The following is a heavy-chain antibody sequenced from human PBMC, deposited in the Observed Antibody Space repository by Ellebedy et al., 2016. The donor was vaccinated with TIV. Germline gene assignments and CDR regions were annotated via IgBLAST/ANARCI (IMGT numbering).Heavy chain of an antibody. V-gene: IGHV1-8*01. J-gene: IGHJ5*02. Sequence: ASVKVSCKASGYTFINYDINWVRQATGQGLEWMGWMNPKSGNKVYAQKFQGRVTMTRNTSISTAYMELSSLRSDDTAVYYCALARGIAAMDPWGQGTLVNVSS. CDR3: ALARGIAAMDP. CDR1: GYTFINYD. CDR2: MNPKSGNK. D-gene: IGHD6-13*01.